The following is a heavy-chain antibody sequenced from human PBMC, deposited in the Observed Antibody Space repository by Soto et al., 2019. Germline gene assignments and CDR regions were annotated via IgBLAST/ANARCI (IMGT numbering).Heavy chain of an antibody. CDR1: GGSISCYY. J-gene: IGHJ5*02. CDR2: FYYSGST. D-gene: IGHD2-15*01. CDR3: AREGRYCSGGSCSLVDP. V-gene: IGHV4-59*01. Sequence: PSETLSLTCTVLGGSISCYYWSWLRQPPGKGREWFGYFYYSGSTNYNPSLTRRVTIPVDTSKDHFSLNLSSVTAPDTVVYYCAREGRYCSGGSCSLVDPWGQGTLVTVSS.